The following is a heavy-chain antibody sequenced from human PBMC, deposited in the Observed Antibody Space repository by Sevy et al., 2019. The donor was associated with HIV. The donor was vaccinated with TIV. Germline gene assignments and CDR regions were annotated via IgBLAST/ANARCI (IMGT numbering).Heavy chain of an antibody. Sequence: GGSLRLSCAASGFTFSNAWMSWVRQAPGKGLEWVGRIKSKTDGGTTDYAAPVKGRFTISRDDSKNTLYLQMNSLKTEDTAVYYCTTDPVVGCGGDCYLYYYYGMDVWGQGTTVTVSS. CDR3: TTDPVVGCGGDCYLYYYYGMDV. J-gene: IGHJ6*02. CDR1: GFTFSNAW. CDR2: IKSKTDGGTT. D-gene: IGHD2-21*02. V-gene: IGHV3-15*01.